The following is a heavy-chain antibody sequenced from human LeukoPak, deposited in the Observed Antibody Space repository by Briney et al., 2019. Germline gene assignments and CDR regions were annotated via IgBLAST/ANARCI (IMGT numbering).Heavy chain of an antibody. D-gene: IGHD3-10*01. Sequence: GGSLRLSCVVSGATVSSNYMSWVRQAPGKGLEWVSVIYSGGATYCADSVKGRFTISRDISQNTLYLQMNDLRAEDTAVYYCARDFSGYWGQGTLVTVSS. CDR2: IYSGGAT. V-gene: IGHV3-66*01. CDR1: GATVSSNY. J-gene: IGHJ4*01. CDR3: ARDFSGY.